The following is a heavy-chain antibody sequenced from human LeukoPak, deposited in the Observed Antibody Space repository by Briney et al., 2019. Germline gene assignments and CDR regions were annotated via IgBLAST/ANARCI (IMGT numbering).Heavy chain of an antibody. CDR2: RCDDGRD. V-gene: IGHV4-59*03. CDR3: ARTTRVAPDGRAEYFED. D-gene: IGHD5-12*01. J-gene: IGHJ1*01. CDR1: GGSISSYY. Sequence: PSETLSLTCTVSGGSISSYYWSWIRQSPGRGLEWIGYRCDDGRDLYNPSLRSRVSRVTISVDASEKQFSLSLRSVTAADTAMYYCARTTRVAPDGRAEYFEDWGQGTLVIVSS.